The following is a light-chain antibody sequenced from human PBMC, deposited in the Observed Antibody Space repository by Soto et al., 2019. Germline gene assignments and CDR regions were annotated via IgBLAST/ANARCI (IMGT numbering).Light chain of an antibody. Sequence: DIQMTQSPSTLFASVGDRVAITCRASQSLSNWLAWYQQKPGKAPKLLIYKASNLESGVPSRFSGSASGTEFTLTISSLQPDDFATYHCQQYKSYPYTFGQGTKLQIK. CDR2: KAS. CDR1: QSLSNW. J-gene: IGKJ2*01. V-gene: IGKV1-5*03. CDR3: QQYKSYPYT.